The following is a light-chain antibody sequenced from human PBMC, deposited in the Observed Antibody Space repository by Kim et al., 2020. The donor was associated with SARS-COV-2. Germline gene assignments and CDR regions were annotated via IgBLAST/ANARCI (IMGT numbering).Light chain of an antibody. V-gene: IGKV4-1*01. CDR3: QQYYSSPLT. Sequence: AAISCKSSQSVLPDTNEKNYLAWYQQKPGQPPKLLLSWASTRESGVPDRFSGRGSGTDFTLTISNLQADDVAVYFCQQYYSSPLTFGRGTKVDIK. CDR2: WAS. J-gene: IGKJ4*01. CDR1: QSVLPDTNEKNY.